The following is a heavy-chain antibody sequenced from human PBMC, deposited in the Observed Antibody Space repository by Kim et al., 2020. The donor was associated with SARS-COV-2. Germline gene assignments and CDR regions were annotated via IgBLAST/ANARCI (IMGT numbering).Heavy chain of an antibody. Sequence: SLKSRVTISVDASKNQFSLKLSSVTAADTAVYYCARGISSGWYRGYYFDYWGQGTLVTVSS. J-gene: IGHJ4*02. CDR3: ARGISSGWYRGYYFDY. V-gene: IGHV4-34*01. D-gene: IGHD6-19*01.